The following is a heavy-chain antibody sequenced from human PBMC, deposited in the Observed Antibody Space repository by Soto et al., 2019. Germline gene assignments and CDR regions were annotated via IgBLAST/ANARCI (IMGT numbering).Heavy chain of an antibody. Sequence: EVQLVESGGGLVQPGRSLRLSCTTSGFTFADYTLSWFRQAPGKGLEWLGFIRNKAYGGTTEYAASVKGRFSISRDDSKSIAYLQRNSLITEETAVYYCTRDGRYSGYPPPAFWGQGTLVIVSS. CDR2: IRNKAYGGTT. CDR3: TRDGRYSGYPPPAF. V-gene: IGHV3-49*03. D-gene: IGHD5-12*01. J-gene: IGHJ4*02. CDR1: GFTFADYT.